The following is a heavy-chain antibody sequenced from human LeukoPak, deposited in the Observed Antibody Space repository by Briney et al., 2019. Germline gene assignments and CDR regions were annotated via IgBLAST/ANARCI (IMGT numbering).Heavy chain of an antibody. D-gene: IGHD6-13*01. V-gene: IGHV4-39*01. CDR3: ARHPRIIAAAGPLSP. CDR1: GGSISSSSYY. Sequence: SETLSLTCTVSGGSISSSSYYWGWIRQPPGKGPEWIGSIYYSGSTYYNPSLKSRVTISVDTSKNQFSLKLSSVTAADTAVYYCARHPRIIAAAGPLSPWGQGTLVTVSS. J-gene: IGHJ5*02. CDR2: IYYSGST.